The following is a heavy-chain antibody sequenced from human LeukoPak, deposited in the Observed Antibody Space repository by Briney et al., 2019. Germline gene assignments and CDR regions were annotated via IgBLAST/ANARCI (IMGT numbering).Heavy chain of an antibody. D-gene: IGHD4-17*01. CDR1: GGSFSAYY. CDR3: ARGPYGDYVLGEWFDP. CDR2: INNSGST. Sequence: PSETLSLTCVVYGGSFSAYYWSWIRQPPGKGLEWIGEINNSGSTNYNPSLKSRVTISVDTSKNQFSLKLSSVTAADTAVYYCARGPYGDYVLGEWFDPWGQGTLVTVSS. J-gene: IGHJ5*02. V-gene: IGHV4-34*01.